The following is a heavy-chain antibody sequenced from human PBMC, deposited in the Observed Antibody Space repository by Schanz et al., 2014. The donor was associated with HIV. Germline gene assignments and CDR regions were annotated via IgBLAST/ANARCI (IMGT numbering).Heavy chain of an antibody. Sequence: EVQMVESGGGLAQPGGSLTLSCAASGFTFTNHALSWVRQAPGRGLEWVSTVIGSGVRTIYADSVKGRVTISRDNSKNTLYLQMNSLRVEDTAVYYCAKADEIRHFDWYHPPFDSWGQGTLVTVSS. V-gene: IGHV3-23*04. CDR1: GFTFTNHA. CDR3: AKADEIRHFDWYHPPFDS. J-gene: IGHJ4*02. D-gene: IGHD3-9*01. CDR2: VIGSGVRT.